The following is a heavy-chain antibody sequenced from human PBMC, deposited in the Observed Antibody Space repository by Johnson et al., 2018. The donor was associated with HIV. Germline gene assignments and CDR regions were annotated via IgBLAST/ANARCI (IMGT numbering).Heavy chain of an antibody. Sequence: QVQLVESGGGVVQPGGSPRLSCAASIFTYKTYDINCVRQAPGKGLEWVAVVSYDGSERYYADSVKGRFTISRDSSKNTLYLQINSLRAEDTAVYYCARGSRYTYDNDDVHLLHAFDIWGQGTMVTVSS. CDR1: IFTYKTYD. V-gene: IGHV3-30*03. J-gene: IGHJ3*02. CDR3: ARGSRYTYDNDDVHLLHAFDI. CDR2: VSYDGSER. D-gene: IGHD3-16*01.